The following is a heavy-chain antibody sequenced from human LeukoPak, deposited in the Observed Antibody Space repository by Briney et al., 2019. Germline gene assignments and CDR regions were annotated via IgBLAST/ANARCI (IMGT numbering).Heavy chain of an antibody. V-gene: IGHV3-30*18. CDR1: GFTFSSYG. CDR3: AKEGSSSWFYYYYGMDV. CDR2: ISYDGSNK. D-gene: IGHD6-13*01. J-gene: IGHJ6*02. Sequence: GGSLRLSCAASGFTFSSYGMHWVRQAPGKGLEWVAVISYDGSNKYYADSVKGRFTISRDNSKNTLYLQMNSLRAEDTAVYYCAKEGSSSWFYYYYGMDVWGQGTTVTVS.